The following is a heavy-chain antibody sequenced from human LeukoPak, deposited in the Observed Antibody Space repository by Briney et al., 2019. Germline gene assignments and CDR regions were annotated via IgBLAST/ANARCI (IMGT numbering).Heavy chain of an antibody. D-gene: IGHD4-11*01. CDR1: GFTFNW. V-gene: IGHV3-74*01. J-gene: IGHJ5*02. CDR2: INSDGSST. Sequence: GGSLRLSCAASGFTFNWMHWVRQPPGKGLVWVSRINSDGSSTIYADSVKGRFTISRDIAKNTLYLQMSSLRAEDTAVYYCARAKATVTTNWFDPWGQGTLVTVSS. CDR3: ARAKATVTTNWFDP.